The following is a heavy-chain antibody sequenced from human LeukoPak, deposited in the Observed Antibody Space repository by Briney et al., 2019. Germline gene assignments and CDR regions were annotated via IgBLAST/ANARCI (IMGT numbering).Heavy chain of an antibody. CDR2: INPNSGGT. D-gene: IGHD1-26*01. J-gene: IGHJ4*02. V-gene: IGHV1-2*02. CDR3: AREWEVVPGDY. Sequence: ASVKVSCKASGYTFAGYYMHWVRQAPGQGLEWMGWINPNSGGTNCAQKFQGRVTMTRDTSISTAYMELSRLRSDDTAVYYCAREWEVVPGDYWGQGTLVTVSS. CDR1: GYTFAGYY.